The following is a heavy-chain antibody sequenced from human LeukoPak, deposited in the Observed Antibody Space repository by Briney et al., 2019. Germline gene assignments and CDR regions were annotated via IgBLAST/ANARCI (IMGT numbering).Heavy chain of an antibody. CDR1: GFTFSNYA. D-gene: IGHD3-10*01. CDR2: ISGSGDNT. Sequence: GGSLRLSCAASGFTFSNYAMSWVRQAPGKGLEWVSAISGSGDNTYYADSVKGRFTISRDNSKNTLYLELHSLRTEDTAVYYCARARRSGGITMIRGVKDRGWFDPWGQGTLVTVSS. CDR3: ARARRSGGITMIRGVKDRGWFDP. V-gene: IGHV3-23*01. J-gene: IGHJ5*02.